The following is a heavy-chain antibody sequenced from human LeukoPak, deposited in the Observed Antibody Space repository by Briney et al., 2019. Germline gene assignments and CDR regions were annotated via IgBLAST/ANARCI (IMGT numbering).Heavy chain of an antibody. Sequence: SETLSLTCTVSGGSISDYYWSWIRQPPGQGLEWIGYIYYSGSSDYNPSLKSRVTISVDTSKNQFSLKLSSVTAADTAVYYCASSPGGTGAFDVWGQGTMVTVSS. CDR2: IYYSGSS. V-gene: IGHV4-59*01. CDR1: GGSISDYY. CDR3: ASSPGGTGAFDV. J-gene: IGHJ3*01. D-gene: IGHD1-1*01.